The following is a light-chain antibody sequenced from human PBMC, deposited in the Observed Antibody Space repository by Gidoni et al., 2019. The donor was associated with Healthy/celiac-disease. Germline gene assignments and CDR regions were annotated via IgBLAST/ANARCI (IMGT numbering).Light chain of an antibody. V-gene: IGKV3-20*01. Sequence: EIVLTQSQGTLSLSPGETATLSCRASQSVSSTYLAWYQQKPGQAPRLLIYGASSRATGIPDRFSGSGSGTDFTLTISRLEPEDFEVYYCQQNGSSPPTFGQGTKVEIK. CDR2: GAS. CDR1: QSVSSTY. J-gene: IGKJ1*01. CDR3: QQNGSSPPT.